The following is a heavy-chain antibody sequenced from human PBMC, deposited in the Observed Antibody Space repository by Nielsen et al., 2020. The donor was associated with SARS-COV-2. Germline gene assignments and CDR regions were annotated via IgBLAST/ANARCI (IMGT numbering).Heavy chain of an antibody. V-gene: IGHV3-30-3*01. D-gene: IGHD6-19*01. Sequence: GGSLRLSCAASGFTFSSYAMHWVRQAPGKGLEWVAVISYDGSNKYYADSVKGRFTISRDNSKNTLYLQMNSLRAEDTAVYYCARQRGVAVPSHFDYWGQGTLVTVSS. CDR3: ARQRGVAVPSHFDY. J-gene: IGHJ4*02. CDR2: ISYDGSNK. CDR1: GFTFSSYA.